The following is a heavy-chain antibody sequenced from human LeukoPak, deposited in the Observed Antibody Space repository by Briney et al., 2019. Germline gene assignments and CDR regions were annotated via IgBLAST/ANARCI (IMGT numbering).Heavy chain of an antibody. CDR3: ARARAYYYGSGSRAFDI. J-gene: IGHJ3*02. CDR2: INHSGST. V-gene: IGHV4-34*01. D-gene: IGHD3-10*01. CDR1: GGSFSGYY. Sequence: PSETLSLTCVVYGGSFSGYYWSCIRQPPGKGLEWIGEINHSGSTNYNPSLKSRVTISVDTSKNQFSLKLRSVTAADTSVYYCARARAYYYGSGSRAFDIWGQGTMVTISS.